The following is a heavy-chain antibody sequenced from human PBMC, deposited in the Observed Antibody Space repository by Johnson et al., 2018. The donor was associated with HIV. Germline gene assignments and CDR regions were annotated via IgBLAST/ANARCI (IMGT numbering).Heavy chain of an antibody. J-gene: IGHJ3*02. CDR1: GFTFNNYA. D-gene: IGHD5-18*01. CDR2: IGGSGSTI. Sequence: VQLVESGGGLVQPGGSLGLSCTASGFTFNNYAMTWVRQAPGKGLEWVSVIGGSGSTIYYADSVKGRFTISRDNAKNSLYLQMNSLRAEDTAVYYCARYAVDTAMARTRDDAFDIWGQGTMVTVSS. V-gene: IGHV3-48*04. CDR3: ARYAVDTAMARTRDDAFDI.